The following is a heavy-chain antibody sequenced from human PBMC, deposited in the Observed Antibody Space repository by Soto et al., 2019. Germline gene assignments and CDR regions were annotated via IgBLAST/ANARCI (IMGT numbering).Heavy chain of an antibody. CDR2: INHSGST. Sequence: SETLSLTCAVYGGSFSGYYWSWIRQPPGKGLEWIGEINHSGSTNYNPSLKSRVTISVDTSKNQFSLKLSSVTAADTAVYYCARGTLIVVVVAASYWFDPWGQGTLVTVSS. J-gene: IGHJ5*02. V-gene: IGHV4-34*01. CDR3: ARGTLIVVVVAASYWFDP. D-gene: IGHD2-15*01. CDR1: GGSFSGYY.